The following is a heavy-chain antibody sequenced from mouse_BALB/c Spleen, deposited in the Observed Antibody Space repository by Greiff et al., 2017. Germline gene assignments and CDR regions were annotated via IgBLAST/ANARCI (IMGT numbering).Heavy chain of an antibody. Sequence: VQLKQSGPELVKPGASVKISCKASGYSFTGYYMHWVKQSHVKSLEWIGRINPYNGATSYNQNFKDKASLTVDKSSSTAYMELHSLTSEDSAVYYCARAYYYGSSYVGWYFDVWGAGTTVTVSS. CDR1: GYSFTGYY. CDR3: ARAYYYGSSYVGWYFDV. J-gene: IGHJ1*01. V-gene: IGHV1-31*01. CDR2: INPYNGAT. D-gene: IGHD1-1*01.